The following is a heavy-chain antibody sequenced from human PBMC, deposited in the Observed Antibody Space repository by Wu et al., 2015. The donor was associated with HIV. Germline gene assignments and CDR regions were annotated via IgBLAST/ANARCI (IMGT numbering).Heavy chain of an antibody. CDR3: ARGGDMGATTLYYFDY. Sequence: QVQLVQSGAEVKKPGSSVKVSCKASGGTFSSYAISWVRQAPGQGLEWMGGIIPIFGTANYAQKFQGRVTITTDESTSTAYMELSSLRSEDTAVYYCARGGDMGATTLYYFDYWGQGTLVTVSS. CDR1: GGTFSSYA. V-gene: IGHV1-69*05. CDR2: IIPIFGTA. D-gene: IGHD1-26*01. J-gene: IGHJ4*02.